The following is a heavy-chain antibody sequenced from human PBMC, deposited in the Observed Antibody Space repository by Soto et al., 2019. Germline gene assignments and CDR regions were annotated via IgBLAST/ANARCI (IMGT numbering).Heavy chain of an antibody. CDR3: ARGGGDYDSSGYYFFDY. J-gene: IGHJ4*02. D-gene: IGHD3-22*01. CDR1: GGSISSTNW. CDR2: IYHSGST. V-gene: IGHV4-4*02. Sequence: NPSETLSLTWGVSGGSISSTNWWSWVRQPPGEGLVWSGEIYHSGSTNYNPSLKRRVTISVDKSKNQFSLKLSSVTAADTAVYYCARGGGDYDSSGYYFFDYWGQGTMVTVSS.